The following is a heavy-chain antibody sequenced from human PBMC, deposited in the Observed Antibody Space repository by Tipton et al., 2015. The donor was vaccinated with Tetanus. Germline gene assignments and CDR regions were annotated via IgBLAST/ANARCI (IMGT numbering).Heavy chain of an antibody. D-gene: IGHD3-10*01. CDR1: GYNFSHYS. J-gene: IGHJ5*02. Sequence: QLVQSGADLKKPGESLKISCQASGYNFSHYSIGWVRQMPGKGLEWLGIVDPRDSEARYGPSFRGQVTISLDKSINTAYLQWNSLKASDTAIYFCARLPKHYSASGSTWGQGTQVIVSS. CDR3: ARLPKHYSASGST. CDR2: VDPRDSEA. V-gene: IGHV5-51*01.